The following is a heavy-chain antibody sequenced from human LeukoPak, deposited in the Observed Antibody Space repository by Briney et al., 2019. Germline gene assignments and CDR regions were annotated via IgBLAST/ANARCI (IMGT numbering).Heavy chain of an antibody. CDR3: ARAVSGRFDY. CDR2: VHYSGST. D-gene: IGHD6-19*01. V-gene: IGHV4-59*08. Sequence: SETLSLTCSVSGVSIFSYYWNWIRQPPGKGLEWIGYVHYSGSTNYNPSLKSRVTISVDTSKSQFSLKLSSATAADTAVYYCARAVSGRFDYWGQGTLVTVSS. J-gene: IGHJ4*02. CDR1: GVSIFSYY.